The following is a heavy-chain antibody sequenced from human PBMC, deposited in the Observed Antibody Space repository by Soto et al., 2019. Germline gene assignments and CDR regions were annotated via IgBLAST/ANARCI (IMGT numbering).Heavy chain of an antibody. V-gene: IGHV1-8*01. CDR2: MNPNSGNT. CDR3: ARGHGDIVVVVAATQYMDV. Sequence: ASVKVSCKASGYTFTSYDINWVRQATGQGLEWMGRMNPNSGNTGYAQKFQGRVTMTRNTSISTAYMELSSLRSEDTAVYYCARGHGDIVVVVAATQYMDVWGKGTTVTVSS. J-gene: IGHJ6*03. D-gene: IGHD2-15*01. CDR1: GYTFTSYD.